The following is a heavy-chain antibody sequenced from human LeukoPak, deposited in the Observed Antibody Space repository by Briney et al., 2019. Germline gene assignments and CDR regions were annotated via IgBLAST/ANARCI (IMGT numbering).Heavy chain of an antibody. Sequence: GGSLRLSCAASGFTFSSYEMNWVRQAPGKGLEWVSYISSSGSTIYYADSVKGRFTISRDNAKNSLYLQMNSLRAEDTAVYYSASPNDYYDSSGFDYWGQGTLVTVSS. D-gene: IGHD3-22*01. CDR3: ASPNDYYDSSGFDY. V-gene: IGHV3-48*03. CDR2: ISSSGSTI. J-gene: IGHJ4*02. CDR1: GFTFSSYE.